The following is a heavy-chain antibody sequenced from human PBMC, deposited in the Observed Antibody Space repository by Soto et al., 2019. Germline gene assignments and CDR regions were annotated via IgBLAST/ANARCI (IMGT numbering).Heavy chain of an antibody. CDR2: IYYSGST. CDR1: GGSISSGDYY. Sequence: SETLSLTCTVSGGSISSGDYYWSWIRQPPGKGLEWIGYIYYSGSTYYNPSLKSRVTISVDTSKNQFSLKLSSVTAADTAVYYCAREPRVWFGESIPYYYYGMDVWGQGTTVTVSS. V-gene: IGHV4-30-4*01. CDR3: AREPRVWFGESIPYYYYGMDV. J-gene: IGHJ6*02. D-gene: IGHD3-10*01.